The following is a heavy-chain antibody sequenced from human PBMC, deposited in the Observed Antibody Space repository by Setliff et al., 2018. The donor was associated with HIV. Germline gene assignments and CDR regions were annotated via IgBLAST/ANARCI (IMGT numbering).Heavy chain of an antibody. CDR1: GYSCTNYW. J-gene: IGHJ4*02. Sequence: GASLTISCHASGYSCTNYWIGWVRQMPGKGLEWMGFIFPGDSDTRYSPSFHGQVIISADKSISTAYLHLSSLKASDTAIYYCVRRDNLVVTLTYYFDSWGQGTLVTVSS. CDR3: VRRDNLVVTLTYYFDS. CDR2: IFPGDSDT. D-gene: IGHD2-21*02. V-gene: IGHV5-51*01.